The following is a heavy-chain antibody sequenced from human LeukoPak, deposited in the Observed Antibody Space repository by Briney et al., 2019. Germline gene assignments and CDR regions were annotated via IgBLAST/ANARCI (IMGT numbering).Heavy chain of an antibody. CDR3: ARANRPFHSSGWYKDY. J-gene: IGHJ4*02. Sequence: SGTSLRLSCAASGFTFSSHAMHWVRQAPGKGLEWVAVISYDGSSKYFADSVKGRFTISRDTSKNTLYLQMNSLRAEDTAVYYCARANRPFHSSGWYKDYWGQGTLVTVSS. CDR1: GFTFSSHA. V-gene: IGHV3-30-3*01. D-gene: IGHD6-19*01. CDR2: ISYDGSSK.